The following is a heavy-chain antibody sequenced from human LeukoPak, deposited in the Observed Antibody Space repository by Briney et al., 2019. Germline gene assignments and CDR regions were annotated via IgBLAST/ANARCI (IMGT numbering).Heavy chain of an antibody. D-gene: IGHD5-18*01. CDR3: ARGLQPSDY. J-gene: IGHJ4*02. V-gene: IGHV5-51*01. CDR2: IYPSDSDT. CDR1: GYSFTSYW. Sequence: GESLKISCKGSGYSFTSYWIAWVRQMPGEGLEWMGIIYPSDSDTRYSPSFQGRVTISADKSISTAYLQWNSLKASDTAMYYCARGLQPSDYWGQGTLVTVSS.